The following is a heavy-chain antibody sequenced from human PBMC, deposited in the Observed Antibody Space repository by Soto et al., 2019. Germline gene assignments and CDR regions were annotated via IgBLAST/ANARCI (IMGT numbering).Heavy chain of an antibody. CDR2: IKPDGSEK. CDR3: ARANYFDY. CDR1: GFTFRSHW. J-gene: IGHJ4*02. Sequence: GGSLRLSCTASGFTFRSHWMGWVRQAPGKGLEWVANIKPDGSEKYYVDSVKGRFTISRDNAKNSLYLQMNSLRAEDTSIYYCARANYFDYWGPGTLVTVFS. V-gene: IGHV3-7*01.